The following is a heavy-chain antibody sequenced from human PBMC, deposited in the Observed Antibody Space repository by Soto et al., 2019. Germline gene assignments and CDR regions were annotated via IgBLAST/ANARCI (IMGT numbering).Heavy chain of an antibody. CDR1: GFTFSDSW. Sequence: SPTLPITASGFTFSDSWMTWVRQAPGKGLEWVARIKPDESEKKYADSVKGRFSISRDNAKNSMYLQMDSLRGEDTAVYYCVRGGSNYASWGQGTLVTVSS. CDR3: VRGGSNYAS. D-gene: IGHD4-4*01. J-gene: IGHJ5*02. CDR2: IKPDESEK. V-gene: IGHV3-7*01.